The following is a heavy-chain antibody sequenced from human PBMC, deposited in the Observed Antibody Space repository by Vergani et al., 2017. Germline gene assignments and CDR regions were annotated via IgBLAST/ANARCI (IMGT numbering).Heavy chain of an antibody. CDR1: GFTFSSYE. D-gene: IGHD2-15*01. CDR3: ARGYCSGGRCHDAFDI. CDR2: ISSSGSTI. J-gene: IGHJ3*02. V-gene: IGHV3-48*03. Sequence: EVQLVESGGGLVQPGGSVRLSCAASGFTFSSYEMNWVRQAPGKGLEWVSYISSSGSTIYYADSVKGRFTISRDNAKNSLYLQMNSLRAEDTAVYYCARGYCSGGRCHDAFDIWGQGTMVTVSS.